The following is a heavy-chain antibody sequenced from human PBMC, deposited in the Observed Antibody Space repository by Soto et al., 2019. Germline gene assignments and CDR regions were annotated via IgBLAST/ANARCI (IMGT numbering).Heavy chain of an antibody. Sequence: SETLSLTCAVYGGSCSGYYWSWIRQPPGKGLEWIGEINHSGSTNYNPSLKSRVTISVDTSKNQFSLKLSSVTAADTAVYYCARGPGGGCSSTSCYWSYYFDYWGQGTLVTLSS. J-gene: IGHJ4*02. CDR2: INHSGST. CDR1: GGSCSGYY. CDR3: ARGPGGGCSSTSCYWSYYFDY. V-gene: IGHV4-34*01. D-gene: IGHD2-2*01.